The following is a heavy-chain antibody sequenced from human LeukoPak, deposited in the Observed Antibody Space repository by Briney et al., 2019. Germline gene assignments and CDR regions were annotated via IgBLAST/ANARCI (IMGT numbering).Heavy chain of an antibody. D-gene: IGHD2-8*02. V-gene: IGHV1-46*01. Sequence: GASVKVSCKASGYTFTSYYMHWVRQAPGQGLEGMGVSNPSGVGTNYAQKFQGRVTMTRDTSTTTVYMELSSLRSEDTAVYYCAREESGGYFDYWGQGTLVTVSS. J-gene: IGHJ4*02. CDR2: SNPSGVGT. CDR1: GYTFTSYY. CDR3: AREESGGYFDY.